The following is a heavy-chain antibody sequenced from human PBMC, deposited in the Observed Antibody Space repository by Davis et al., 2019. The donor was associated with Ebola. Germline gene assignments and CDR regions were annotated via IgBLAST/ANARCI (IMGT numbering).Heavy chain of an antibody. CDR3: ARGTLWFGESPTHYFDY. CDR2: IYASGST. CDR1: GGSINTGRS. Sequence: MPSETLSLTCPLSGGSINTGRSWRCIPPPPGKGLEWISNIYASGSTDYNPSLKSRFTISIDGSKNQFSLKLSSVTAADTAVYYCARGTLWFGESPTHYFDYWGQGTLVTVSS. J-gene: IGHJ4*02. V-gene: IGHV4-30-2*01. D-gene: IGHD3-10*01.